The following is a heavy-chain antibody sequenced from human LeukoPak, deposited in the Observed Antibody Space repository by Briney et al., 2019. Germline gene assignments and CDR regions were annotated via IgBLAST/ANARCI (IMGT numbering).Heavy chain of an antibody. CDR2: INPNSGGT. J-gene: IGHJ5*02. V-gene: IGHV1-2*02. D-gene: IGHD3-3*01. CDR3: ARVLRWSLNWFDP. CDR1: GYTFTDYY. Sequence: ASVKVSCKASGYTFTDYYMHWVRQAPGQGLEWMGWINPNSGGTNYAQKFQGRVTMTRDTSISTAYMELSRLRSDDTAVYYCARVLRWSLNWFDPWGQGTLVTVSS.